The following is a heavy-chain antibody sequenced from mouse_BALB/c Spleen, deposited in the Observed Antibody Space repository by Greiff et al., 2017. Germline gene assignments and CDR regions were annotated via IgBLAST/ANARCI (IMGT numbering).Heavy chain of an antibody. V-gene: IGHV1-66*01. Sequence: VQVVESGPELVKPGASVKISCKASGYSFTSYYIHWVKQRPGQGLEWIGWIFPGSGNTKYNEKFKGKATLTADTSSSTAYMQLSSLTSEDSAVYFCARDSSYEGYWGQGTTLTVSS. CDR1: GYSFTSYY. CDR3: ARDSSYEGY. D-gene: IGHD1-1*01. CDR2: IFPGSGNT. J-gene: IGHJ2*01.